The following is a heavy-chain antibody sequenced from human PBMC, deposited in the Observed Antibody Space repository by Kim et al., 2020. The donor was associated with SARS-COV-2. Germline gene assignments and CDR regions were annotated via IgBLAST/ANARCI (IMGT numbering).Heavy chain of an antibody. J-gene: IGHJ6*02. CDR1: GFIMSDYW. CDR2: VSGDGSTT. V-gene: IGHV3-74*01. Sequence: GGSLRLSCVASGFIMSDYWINWVRQAPGKGLVWVARVSGDGSTTHYADSVKGRFAIFRDDAKNTLYLAINSLGADDTARYYCARGAFYSGMGVWGQGTTVTVSS. CDR3: ARGAFYSGMGV.